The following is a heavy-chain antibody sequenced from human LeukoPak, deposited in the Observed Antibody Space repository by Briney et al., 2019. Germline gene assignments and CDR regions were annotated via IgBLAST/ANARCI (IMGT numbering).Heavy chain of an antibody. CDR2: ISGGGGST. D-gene: IGHD6-25*01. CDR1: GFTFSTYA. J-gene: IGHJ4*02. CDR3: AKTKSYSSGGPF. Sequence: GGSLRLSCAASGFTFSTYAMSWVRQAPGKGLEWVSGISGGGGSTYYADSVKGRFTISRDNSKNTLYLQVKSLRAEDTAVYYWAKTKSYSSGGPFGGQGTLVTVPS. V-gene: IGHV3-23*01.